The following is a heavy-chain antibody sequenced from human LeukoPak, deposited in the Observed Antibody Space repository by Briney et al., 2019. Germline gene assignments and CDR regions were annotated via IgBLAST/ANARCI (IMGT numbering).Heavy chain of an antibody. CDR1: GGSISSSSYY. CDR2: ICYSGST. V-gene: IGHV4-39*02. Sequence: SETLSLTCTVSGGSISSSSYYWGWIRQPPGKGLEWIGSICYSGSTYYNPSLKSRVTISVDTSKNQFSLKLSSVTAADTAVYYCARENGEQQLVRLYYYYYYMDVWGKGTTVTISS. J-gene: IGHJ6*03. CDR3: ARENGEQQLVRLYYYYYYMDV. D-gene: IGHD6-13*01.